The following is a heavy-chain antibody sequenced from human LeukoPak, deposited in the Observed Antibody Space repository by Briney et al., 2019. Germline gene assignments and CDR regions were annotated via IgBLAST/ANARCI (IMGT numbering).Heavy chain of an antibody. V-gene: IGHV4-59*11. CDR1: GGSMSGLF. J-gene: IGHJ6*02. Sequence: PSETLSLTCTVSGGSMSGLFWTWIRQPPGRELEWIGSIYYSGSSTKYNPSLKSRVTISVDTSKSQFSLNLDSATAADTAVYYCARTSRHFYGSGTNLTPWPAGMDVWGQGTTVTVSS. CDR2: IYYSGSST. CDR3: ARTSRHFYGSGTNLTPWPAGMDV. D-gene: IGHD3-10*01.